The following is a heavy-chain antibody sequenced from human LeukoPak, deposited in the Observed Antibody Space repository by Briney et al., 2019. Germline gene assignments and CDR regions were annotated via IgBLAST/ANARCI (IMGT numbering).Heavy chain of an antibody. CDR1: GFTFSSYA. Sequence: PGGSLRLSCAASGFTFSSYAMHWVRQAPGKGLEWVAVISYDGSNKYYADSVKGRFTISRDNSKNTLYLQMNSLRAEDTAVYYCAKDLGYGETGYWGQGTLVTVSS. V-gene: IGHV3-30*04. D-gene: IGHD4-17*01. J-gene: IGHJ4*02. CDR2: ISYDGSNK. CDR3: AKDLGYGETGY.